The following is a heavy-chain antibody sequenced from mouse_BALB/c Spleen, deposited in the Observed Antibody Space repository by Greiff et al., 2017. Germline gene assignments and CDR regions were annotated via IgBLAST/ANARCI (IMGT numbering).Heavy chain of an antibody. J-gene: IGHJ2*01. CDR2: IFPGTGTT. CDR1: GYTFTSYW. V-gene: IGHV1S132*01. Sequence: VKLQESGAELVKPGASVKLSCKTSGYTFTSYWIQWVKQRPGQGLGWIGEIFPGTGTTYYNEKFKGKATLTIDTSSSTAYMQLSSLTSEDSAVYFCARGRASFDYWGQGTTLTVSS. CDR3: ARGRASFDY. D-gene: IGHD3-1*01.